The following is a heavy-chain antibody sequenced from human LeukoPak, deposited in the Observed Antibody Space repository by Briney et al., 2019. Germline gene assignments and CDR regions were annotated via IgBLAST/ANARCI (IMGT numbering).Heavy chain of an antibody. CDR2: INWDGGST. CDR1: GFTSYDFG. V-gene: IGHV3-20*01. CDR3: AREMRSGWYQNLYYSCCGMDV. Sequence: AGSLSLSCAASGFTSYDFGMSWDRHAQGKGRGWVSGINWDGGSTVYADSVKGRFTISRDNAKNSLYLQMTSLRAEDTALDHCAREMRSGWYQNLYYSCCGMDVWGQGTTVTVSS. J-gene: IGHJ6*02. D-gene: IGHD6-19*01.